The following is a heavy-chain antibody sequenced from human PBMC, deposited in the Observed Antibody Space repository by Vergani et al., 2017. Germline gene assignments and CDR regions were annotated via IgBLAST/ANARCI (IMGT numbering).Heavy chain of an antibody. D-gene: IGHD3-16*01. CDR3: ARSEGDRPPYKHNDAFDI. CDR2: IYTSGST. V-gene: IGHV4-4*07. CDR1: GGSISSYY. J-gene: IGHJ3*02. Sequence: QVQLQESGPGLVKPSETLSLTCTVSGGSISSYYWSWIRQPAGKGLEWIGRIYTSGSTNYNPSLKSRVTMSVDMSKNQFSLKLSSVTAADTAVYYCARSEGDRPPYKHNDAFDIWGQGTMVTVSS.